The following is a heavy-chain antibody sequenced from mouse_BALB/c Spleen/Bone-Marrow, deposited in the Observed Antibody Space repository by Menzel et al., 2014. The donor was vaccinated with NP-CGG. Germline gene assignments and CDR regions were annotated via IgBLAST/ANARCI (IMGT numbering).Heavy chain of an antibody. V-gene: IGHV14-3*02. D-gene: IGHD3-1*01. Sequence: EVKLMESGAELVKPGASAKLSCTASGFNIKDTYMHWVKQRPGQGLEWIGRIDPANGNTKYDPKFQGKATITADTSSNTAYLQLSSLTSEDTAVYYCARRAARATGFAYWGQGTLVTVSA. CDR3: ARRAARATGFAY. J-gene: IGHJ3*01. CDR1: GFNIKDTY. CDR2: IDPANGNT.